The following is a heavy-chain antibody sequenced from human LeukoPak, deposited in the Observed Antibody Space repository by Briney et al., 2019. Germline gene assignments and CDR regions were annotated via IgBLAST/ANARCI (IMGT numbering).Heavy chain of an antibody. D-gene: IGHD5-18*01. CDR3: ASKGDVDTAMVEY. CDR2: INHSGST. V-gene: IGHV4-34*01. CDR1: GGSFSGYY. J-gene: IGHJ4*02. Sequence: SETLSLTCAVYGGSFSGYYWSWIRQPPGKGLEWIGEINHSGSTNYNPSLKSRVTISVDTSKNQFSLKLSSVTAADTAVYYCASKGDVDTAMVEYWGQGTLVTVSS.